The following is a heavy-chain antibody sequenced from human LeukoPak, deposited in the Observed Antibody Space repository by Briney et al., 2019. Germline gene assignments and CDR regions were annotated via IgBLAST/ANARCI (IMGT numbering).Heavy chain of an antibody. CDR2: ISGSGGST. V-gene: IGHV3-23*01. CDR1: GFSLSNYW. CDR3: AKAAAGYYYYGMDV. D-gene: IGHD6-13*01. J-gene: IGHJ6*04. Sequence: PGGSLRLSCAASGFSLSNYWMGWVRQAPGKGLEWVSAISGSGGSTYYADSVKGRFTISRDNSKNTLYLQMNSLRAEDTAVYYCAKAAAGYYYYGMDVWGKGTTVTVSS.